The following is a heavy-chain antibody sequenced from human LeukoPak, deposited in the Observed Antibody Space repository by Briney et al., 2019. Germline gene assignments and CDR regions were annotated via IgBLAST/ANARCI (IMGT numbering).Heavy chain of an antibody. Sequence: GGSLRLSCAASGFTFINHPIHWVRQAPGKGLEWMAVMSYNGNNKYYADSVKGRFTISRDNSKTTLYLQMDRLGPGDTAVYYCARGASGTFSWFDSWGQGTLVTVSS. V-gene: IGHV3-30-3*01. CDR1: GFTFINHP. CDR2: MSYNGNNK. D-gene: IGHD1-1*01. CDR3: ARGASGTFSWFDS. J-gene: IGHJ5*01.